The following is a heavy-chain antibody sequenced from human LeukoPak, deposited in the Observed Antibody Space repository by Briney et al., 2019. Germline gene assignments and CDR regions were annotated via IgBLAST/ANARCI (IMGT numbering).Heavy chain of an antibody. CDR3: ARVGGDYGAGGDWFDP. D-gene: IGHD4-17*01. CDR1: GGSISSNNYY. CDR2: IYYSGST. J-gene: IGHJ5*02. Sequence: SETLSLTCTVSGGSISSNNYYWGWIRQPPGKGLEWIGSIYYSGSTYYNPSLKSRVTISVDTSKNQFSLKLSSVTAADTAVYYCARVGGDYGAGGDWFDPWGQGTLVTVSS. V-gene: IGHV4-39*07.